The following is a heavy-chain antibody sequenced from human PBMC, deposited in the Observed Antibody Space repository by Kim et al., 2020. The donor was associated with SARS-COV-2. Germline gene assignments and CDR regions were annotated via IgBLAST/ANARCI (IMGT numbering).Heavy chain of an antibody. V-gene: IGHV4-31*03. CDR1: GGSISSGGYY. CDR2: IYYSGST. J-gene: IGHJ6*02. CDR3: ARDTLKNPVPLGYYYYYGMDV. Sequence: SETLSLTCTVSGGSISSGGYYWSWIRQHPGKGLEWIGYIYYSGSTYYNPSLKSRVTISVDTTKTQFSLKLSSVTAADTAVYYCARDTLKNPVPLGYYYYYGMDVWGQGTTVSVSS.